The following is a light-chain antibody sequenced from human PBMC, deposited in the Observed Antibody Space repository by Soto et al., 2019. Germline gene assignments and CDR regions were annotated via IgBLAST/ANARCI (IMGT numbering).Light chain of an antibody. CDR2: KAS. V-gene: IGKV1-5*03. CDR3: KQYNSYWK. Sequence: DIQMTHSPSTLSASVVDRVTITCRASQSISSWLAWYQQKPGKAPKLLIYKASSLGSGVPSRFSGSGSGTEFTLTISSLQPDDFATYYCKQYNSYWKCGQGTKGAIK. J-gene: IGKJ1*01. CDR1: QSISSW.